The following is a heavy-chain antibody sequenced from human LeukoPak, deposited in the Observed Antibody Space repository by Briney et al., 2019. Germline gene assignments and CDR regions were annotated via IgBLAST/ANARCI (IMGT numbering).Heavy chain of an antibody. Sequence: GGSLRLSCAASGFTFSSYWMSWVRQAPGKGLEWVANIKEDGSEKYYVDAVKGRFTISRDNAKTSLYLQMNSLRAEDTAVYYCARDLSGIAGYTYGRGIDYWGQGTLVTVSS. CDR3: ARDLSGIAGYTYGRGIDY. J-gene: IGHJ4*02. CDR1: GFTFSSYW. D-gene: IGHD5-18*01. V-gene: IGHV3-7*01. CDR2: IKEDGSEK.